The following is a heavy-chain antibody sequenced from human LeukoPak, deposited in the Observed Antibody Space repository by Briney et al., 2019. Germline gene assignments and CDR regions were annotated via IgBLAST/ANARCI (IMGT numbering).Heavy chain of an antibody. V-gene: IGHV3-30*04. D-gene: IGHD3-3*01. Sequence: GRSLRPSCAASGFTFSSYAMHWVRQAPGKGLEWVAVISYDGSNKYYADSVKGRFTISRDNSKNTLYLQMNSLRAEDTAVYYCARDHIEYYDSPDDAFDIWGQGTMVTVSS. CDR3: ARDHIEYYDSPDDAFDI. J-gene: IGHJ3*02. CDR1: GFTFSSYA. CDR2: ISYDGSNK.